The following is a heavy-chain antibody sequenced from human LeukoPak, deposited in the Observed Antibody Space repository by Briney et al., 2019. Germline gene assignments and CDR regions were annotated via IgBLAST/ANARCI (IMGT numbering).Heavy chain of an antibody. CDR1: GFTFSSYA. J-gene: IGHJ4*02. Sequence: GGSLRLSCSASGFTFSSYALHWVRQAPGKGLEYVSAISSNGGSTYYADSVEGRFTISRDNSKNTLYLQMSSLRAEDTAVYYCVKWVRSIVARSLFDYWGQGTLVTVSS. CDR3: VKWVRSIVARSLFDY. CDR2: ISSNGGST. D-gene: IGHD6-6*01. V-gene: IGHV3-64D*09.